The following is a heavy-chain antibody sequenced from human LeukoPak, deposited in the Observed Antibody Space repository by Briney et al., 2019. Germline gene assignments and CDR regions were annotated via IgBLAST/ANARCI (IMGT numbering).Heavy chain of an antibody. CDR2: IYYSGST. Sequence: SETLSLTCTVSGGSISSGDYYWSWIRQPPGKGLEWIVYIYYSGSTNYNPSLKSRVTISVDTSKNQFSLKLSSVTAADTAVYYCARSPLLHITPRWYFDLWGRGTLVTVSS. V-gene: IGHV4-61*08. J-gene: IGHJ2*01. CDR3: ARSPLLHITPRWYFDL. CDR1: GGSISSGDYY. D-gene: IGHD2-15*01.